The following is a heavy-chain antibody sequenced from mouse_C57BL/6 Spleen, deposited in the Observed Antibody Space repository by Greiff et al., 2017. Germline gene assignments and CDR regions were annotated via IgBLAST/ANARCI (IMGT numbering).Heavy chain of an antibody. CDR1: GYTFTSYW. D-gene: IGHD2-5*01. CDR3: ARETYSKGAMDY. J-gene: IGHJ4*01. CDR2: IHPNSGST. Sequence: QVQLKQPGAELVKPGASVKLSCKASGYTFTSYWMHWVKQRPGQGLEWIGMIHPNSGSTNYNEKFKSKATLTVDKSSSTAYMQLSSLTSEDSAVYYCARETYSKGAMDYWGQGTSVTVSS. V-gene: IGHV1-64*01.